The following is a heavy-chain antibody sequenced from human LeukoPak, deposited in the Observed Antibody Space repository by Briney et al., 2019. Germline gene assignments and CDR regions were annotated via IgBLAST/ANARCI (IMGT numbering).Heavy chain of an antibody. Sequence: GGSLRLSCAASGFTFSSYEMNWVRQAPGKGLEWVSYISSSGSIIYFADSVRGRFTVSRDNAKNSLYLQMNSLRAKDTAVYYCVRDVGGFDIWGQGTMVTVSS. D-gene: IGHD3-16*01. CDR3: VRDVGGFDI. V-gene: IGHV3-48*03. CDR2: ISSSGSII. J-gene: IGHJ3*02. CDR1: GFTFSSYE.